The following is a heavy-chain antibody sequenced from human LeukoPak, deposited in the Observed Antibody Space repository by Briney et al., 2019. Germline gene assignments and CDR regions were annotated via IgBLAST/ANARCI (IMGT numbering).Heavy chain of an antibody. Sequence: SETLSLTCAVSGYPISSGYYWGWIRQPPGKGLEWIGSIYHSGSTYYNPSLKSRVTISVDTSKNQFSLKLSSVTAADTAVYYCARHADSSSWYAYWGQGTLVTVSS. CDR1: GYPISSGYY. CDR3: ARHADSSSWYAY. D-gene: IGHD6-13*01. CDR2: IYHSGST. J-gene: IGHJ4*02. V-gene: IGHV4-38-2*01.